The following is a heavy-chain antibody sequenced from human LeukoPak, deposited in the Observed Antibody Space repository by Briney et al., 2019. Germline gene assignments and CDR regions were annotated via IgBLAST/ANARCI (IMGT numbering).Heavy chain of an antibody. Sequence: SSETLSLTCTVSGGSISSYYWSWIRQPPGKGLEWIGYIYYSGSTNYNPSLKSRVTISVDTSKNQFSLKLSSVTAADTAVYYCVRARYYDSSGYFVRYFDLWGRGTLVTVSS. J-gene: IGHJ2*01. CDR1: GGSISSYY. D-gene: IGHD3-22*01. CDR2: IYYSGST. CDR3: VRARYYDSSGYFVRYFDL. V-gene: IGHV4-59*01.